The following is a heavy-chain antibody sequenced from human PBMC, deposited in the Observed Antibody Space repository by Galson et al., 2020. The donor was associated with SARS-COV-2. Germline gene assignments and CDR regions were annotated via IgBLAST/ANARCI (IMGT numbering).Heavy chain of an antibody. V-gene: IGHV3-21*01. CDR1: GFTFSSYS. D-gene: IGHD2-2*01. CDR2: ISSSSSYI. CDR3: ARDLSPYCSSTSCSPRGY. Sequence: GGSLRLSCAASGFTFSSYSMNWVRQAPGKGLEWVSSISSSSSYIYYADSVKGRFTISRDNAKNSLYLQMNSLRAEDTAVYYCARDLSPYCSSTSCSPRGYWGQGTLVTVSS. J-gene: IGHJ4*02.